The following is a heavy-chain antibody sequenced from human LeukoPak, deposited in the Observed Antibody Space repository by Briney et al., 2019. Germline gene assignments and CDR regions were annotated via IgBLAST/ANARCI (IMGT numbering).Heavy chain of an antibody. D-gene: IGHD5-12*01. CDR2: ISSSGSTI. Sequence: KTGGSLRLSCAASGFTFSDYYMSWIRQAPGKGLEWVSYISSSGSTIYYADSVKGRFTISRDNAKNSLYLQMNSLRAEDTAVYYCARVPYRNTQIVATTHQGYWGQGTLVTVSS. J-gene: IGHJ4*02. CDR1: GFTFSDYY. CDR3: ARVPYRNTQIVATTHQGY. V-gene: IGHV3-11*04.